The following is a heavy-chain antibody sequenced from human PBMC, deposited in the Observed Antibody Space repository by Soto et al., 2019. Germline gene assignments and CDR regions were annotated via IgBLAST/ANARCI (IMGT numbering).Heavy chain of an antibody. CDR1: GFTFSSYA. J-gene: IGHJ3*02. CDR2: ISGSGGST. CDR3: ATRITMIERGEWDAFDI. Sequence: GGSLRLSCAASGFTFSSYAMSWVRQAPGKGLEWVSAISGSGGSTYYADSVKGRFTISRDNSKNTLYLQMNSLRAEDTAVYYCATRITMIERGEWDAFDIWGQGTMVTVSS. D-gene: IGHD3-22*01. V-gene: IGHV3-23*01.